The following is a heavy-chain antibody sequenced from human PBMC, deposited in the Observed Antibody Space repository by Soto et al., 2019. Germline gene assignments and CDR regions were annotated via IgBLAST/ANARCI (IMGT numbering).Heavy chain of an antibody. J-gene: IGHJ6*02. CDR2: ILVGGST. Sequence: GSSLRLSCSVSGFICSSYDMSWVRQAPGKGLEWVSTILVGGSTHYEDAVKGRFTISRDTSKNTVYLQMNSLTAGDTAVYYCARAPGYCTNGVCDPLYYYYGMDVWGQGTTVTVSS. CDR3: ARAPGYCTNGVCDPLYYYYGMDV. CDR1: GFICSSYD. V-gene: IGHV3-23*01. D-gene: IGHD2-8*01.